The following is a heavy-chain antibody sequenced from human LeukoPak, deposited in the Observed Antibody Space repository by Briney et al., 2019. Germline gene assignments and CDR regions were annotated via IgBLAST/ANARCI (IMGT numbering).Heavy chain of an antibody. V-gene: IGHV1-2*02. Sequence: ASVKVSCKASGYTFTGYYMHRVRQAPGQGLEWMGWINPNSGGTNYAQKFQGRVTMTRDTSISTAYMELSRLRSDDMAVYYCARGAYIVVVTTNWFDPWGQGTLVTVSS. CDR3: ARGAYIVVVTTNWFDP. J-gene: IGHJ5*02. CDR2: INPNSGGT. D-gene: IGHD2-2*01. CDR1: GYTFTGYY.